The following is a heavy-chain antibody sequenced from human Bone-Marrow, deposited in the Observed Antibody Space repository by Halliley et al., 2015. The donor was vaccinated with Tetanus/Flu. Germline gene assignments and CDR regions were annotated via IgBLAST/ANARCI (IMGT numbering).Heavy chain of an antibody. V-gene: IGHV3-23*01. CDR2: ISSVSDTT. D-gene: IGHD4-4*01. CDR1: GFTFNNYA. Sequence: SLRLSCAASGFTFNNYAMSWVRQPPGKGLQWVSGISSVSDTTAYAVSVKGRFTISRDNAKNILYLQMNSLRVEDTAAYFCAKNRMRVDDSNTYCSWNDAFDVWGQGTIFTVSS. J-gene: IGHJ3*01. CDR3: AKNRMRVDDSNTYCSWNDAFDV.